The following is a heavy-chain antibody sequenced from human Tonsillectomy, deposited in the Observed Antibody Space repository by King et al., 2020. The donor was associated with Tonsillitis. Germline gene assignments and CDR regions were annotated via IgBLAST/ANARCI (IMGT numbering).Heavy chain of an antibody. V-gene: IGHV4-39*01. D-gene: IGHD6-19*01. CDR3: ARRMAVAGAPFDY. CDR2: IFHSGST. CDR1: GGSISSSRCF. J-gene: IGHJ4*02. Sequence: QLQESGPGLVKPSETLSLTCTVSGGSISSSRCFWGWIRQPPGKGLEWIGSIFHSGSTYYNPSLKSRVTISVDTSKKQFSLKLSSVTAADTAVYYCARRMAVAGAPFDYWGQGTLVTVSS.